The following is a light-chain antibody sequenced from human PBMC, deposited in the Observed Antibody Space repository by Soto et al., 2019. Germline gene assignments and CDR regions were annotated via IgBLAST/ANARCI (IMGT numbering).Light chain of an antibody. J-gene: IGLJ2*01. Sequence: QSVLTQPASVSGSPGQSITISCTGTSSDIGAYDYVSWFQQYPGKAPTLLIYEVTFRPSGVSSRFSGSKSGNTAYLTISGLQTEDEADYYCGSYASATLIFGGGTKLTVL. CDR2: EVT. CDR1: SSDIGAYDY. CDR3: GSYASATLI. V-gene: IGLV2-14*01.